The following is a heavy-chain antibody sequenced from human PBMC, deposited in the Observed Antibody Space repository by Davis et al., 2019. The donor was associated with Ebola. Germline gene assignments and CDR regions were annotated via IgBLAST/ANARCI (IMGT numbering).Heavy chain of an antibody. D-gene: IGHD4-23*01. CDR1: GGSFSGYY. J-gene: IGHJ4*02. CDR2: IYYSGST. Sequence: PSETLSLTCAVYGGSFSGYYWSWIRQPPGKGLEWIGYIYYSGSTNYNPSLKSRVTISVDTSKNQFSLKLSSVTAADTAVYYCARGRIGGRDYWGQGTLVTVSS. V-gene: IGHV4-34*01. CDR3: ARGRIGGRDY.